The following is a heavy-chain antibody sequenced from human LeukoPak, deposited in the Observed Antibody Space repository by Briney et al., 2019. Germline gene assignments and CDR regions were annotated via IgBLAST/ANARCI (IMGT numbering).Heavy chain of an antibody. J-gene: IGHJ4*02. V-gene: IGHV4-59*01. CDR1: GGSITSY. CDR3: ARGGSYYYDSIIDY. D-gene: IGHD3-22*01. Sequence: SETLSLTCTVSGGSITSYWSWIRQPPGKGLEWIGYIYYSGSTNYNPSLKSRVTMSIDTSKNQFSLKLSSVTAADTAVYYCARGGSYYYDSIIDYWGQGTLVTVSS. CDR2: IYYSGST.